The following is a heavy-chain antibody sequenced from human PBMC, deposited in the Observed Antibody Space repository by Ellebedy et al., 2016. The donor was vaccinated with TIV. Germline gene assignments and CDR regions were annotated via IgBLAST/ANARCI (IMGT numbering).Heavy chain of an antibody. CDR3: ATPMYCNNDKCRWELDN. D-gene: IGHD2-8*01. J-gene: IGHJ4*02. Sequence: ASVKVSXXASGYTFTSYAMHWVRQAPGQRLEWMGWINAGNGNTKYSQKFQGRVTITRDTSASTVYMELSSLRSEDTAIFYCATPMYCNNDKCRWELDNWGQGTLVTVSS. V-gene: IGHV1-3*01. CDR2: INAGNGNT. CDR1: GYTFTSYA.